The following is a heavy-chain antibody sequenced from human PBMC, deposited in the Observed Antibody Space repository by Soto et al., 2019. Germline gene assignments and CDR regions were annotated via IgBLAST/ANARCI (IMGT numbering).Heavy chain of an antibody. CDR2: IYYSGST. CDR1: GGSISSGGYY. CDR3: ARGSIAAAGTPFDY. V-gene: IGHV4-31*03. Sequence: LSLTCTVSGGSISSGGYYWSWIRQHPGKGLEWIGYIYYSGSTYYNPSLKSRVTISVDTSKNQFSLKLSSVTAADTAVYYCARGSIAAAGTPFDYWGQGTLVTVSS. J-gene: IGHJ4*02. D-gene: IGHD6-13*01.